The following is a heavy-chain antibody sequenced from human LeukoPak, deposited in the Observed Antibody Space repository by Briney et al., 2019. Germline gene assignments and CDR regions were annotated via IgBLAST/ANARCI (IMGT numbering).Heavy chain of an antibody. D-gene: IGHD6-13*01. CDR2: INPNGGGT. CDR3: ASSSSWYDYYCYYYMDV. J-gene: IGHJ6*03. V-gene: IGHV1-2*02. Sequence: ASVKVSCKASGYTFTGYYMHWVRQAPGQGLEWMGWINPNGGGTNYAQKFQGRVTMTRDTSISTAYMELSRLRSDDTAVYYCASSSSWYDYYCYYYMDVWGKGTTVTVSS. CDR1: GYTFTGYY.